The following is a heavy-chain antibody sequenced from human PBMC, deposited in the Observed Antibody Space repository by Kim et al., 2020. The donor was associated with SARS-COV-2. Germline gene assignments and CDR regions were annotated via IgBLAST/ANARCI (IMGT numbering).Heavy chain of an antibody. CDR1: GGTFSSYA. D-gene: IGHD2-15*01. J-gene: IGHJ6*02. Sequence: SVKVSCKASGGTFSSYAISWVRQAPGQGLEWMGGIIPIFGTANYAQKFQGRVTITAVESTSTAYMELSSLRSEDTAVYYCSRGTAQYCSGGSCYVYYGMDVWGQGTTVTVSS. CDR3: SRGTAQYCSGGSCYVYYGMDV. V-gene: IGHV1-69*13. CDR2: IIPIFGTA.